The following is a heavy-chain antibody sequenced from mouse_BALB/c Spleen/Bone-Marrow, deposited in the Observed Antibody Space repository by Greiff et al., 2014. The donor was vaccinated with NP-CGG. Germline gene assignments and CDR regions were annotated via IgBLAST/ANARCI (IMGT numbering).Heavy chain of an antibody. V-gene: IGHV1-4*01. Sequence: VQLQQSGAELASPGASVKMSCKASGYTFTDYTIQWVKQRPGQGLEWIGYVNPRSGYANYNQKFKDKATLTADKSSSTAFMQLSSLTSEDSAAYYCARPKGFALDYWGQGTALTVSS. CDR3: ARPKGFALDY. CDR1: GYTFTDYT. CDR2: VNPRSGYA. J-gene: IGHJ2*01.